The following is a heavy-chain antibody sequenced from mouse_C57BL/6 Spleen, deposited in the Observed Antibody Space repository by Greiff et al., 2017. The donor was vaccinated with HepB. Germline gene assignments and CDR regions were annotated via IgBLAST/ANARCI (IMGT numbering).Heavy chain of an antibody. CDR1: GYTFTSYG. Sequence: QVHVKQSGAELARPGASVKLSCKASGYTFTSYGISWVKQRTGQGLEWIGEIYPRSGNTYYNEKFKGKATLTADKSSSTAYMELRSLTSEDSAVYFCEGWGGSSSWFAYWGQGTLVTVSA. D-gene: IGHD1-1*01. CDR2: IYPRSGNT. J-gene: IGHJ3*01. V-gene: IGHV1-81*01. CDR3: EGWGGSSSWFAY.